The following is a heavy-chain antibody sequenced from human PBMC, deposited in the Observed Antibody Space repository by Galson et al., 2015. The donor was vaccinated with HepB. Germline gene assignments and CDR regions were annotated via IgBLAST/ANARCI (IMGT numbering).Heavy chain of an antibody. D-gene: IGHD6-13*01. Sequence: SLRLSCAASGFTFSRYNMHWVRQAPGKGLEWVASISSSSDIYYSDSVKGRFTISRDNAMNSLHLQMNSLGAEDTAVYYCARDHRSSWYIENWFDPWGQGTLVTVSS. CDR1: GFTFSRYN. J-gene: IGHJ5*02. V-gene: IGHV3-69-1*02. CDR3: ARDHRSSWYIENWFDP. CDR2: ISSSSDI.